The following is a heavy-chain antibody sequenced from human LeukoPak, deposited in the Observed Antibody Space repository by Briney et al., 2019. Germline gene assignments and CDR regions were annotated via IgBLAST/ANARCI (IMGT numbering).Heavy chain of an antibody. CDR3: AKVPVGPHMSQAY. V-gene: IGHV3-30*02. CDR1: GFTFSTYG. J-gene: IGHJ4*02. Sequence: GGSLRLSCAASGFTFSTYGMHWVRQAPGKGLEGVAFIRSDGSNKYYADSVKGRFTISRDNSQNTLYLQMNSLRAEDTAVYYCAKVPVGPHMSQAYWGQGTLVTVSS. D-gene: IGHD2-2*01. CDR2: IRSDGSNK.